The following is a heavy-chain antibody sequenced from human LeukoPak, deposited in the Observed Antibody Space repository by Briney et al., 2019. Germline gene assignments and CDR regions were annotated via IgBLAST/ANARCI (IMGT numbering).Heavy chain of an antibody. CDR1: GYTFTSYG. V-gene: IGHV1-18*01. CDR3: AREQLYCSGGSCYSVSDY. CDR2: ISAYNGNT. Sequence: ASVKVSCKASGYTFTSYGISWVRQAPGQGLEWMGWISAYNGNTNYAQKLQGRVTMTTDTSTSTAYMELRSLRSDDTAMYYCAREQLYCSGGSCYSVSDYWGQGTLVTVSS. J-gene: IGHJ4*02. D-gene: IGHD2-15*01.